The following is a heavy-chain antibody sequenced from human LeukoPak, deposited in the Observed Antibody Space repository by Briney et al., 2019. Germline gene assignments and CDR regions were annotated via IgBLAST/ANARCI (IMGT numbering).Heavy chain of an antibody. CDR2: IYSGGST. Sequence: PGGSLRLSCAASGFTVSSNYMSWVRQAPGKGLEWVSVIYSGGSTYYADSVKGRFTISRDNSKNTLYMQMNSLRAEDTAVYYCAKDLPGAVPAAGVDYWGQGTLVTVSS. J-gene: IGHJ4*02. D-gene: IGHD2-2*01. CDR3: AKDLPGAVPAAGVDY. V-gene: IGHV3-53*01. CDR1: GFTVSSNY.